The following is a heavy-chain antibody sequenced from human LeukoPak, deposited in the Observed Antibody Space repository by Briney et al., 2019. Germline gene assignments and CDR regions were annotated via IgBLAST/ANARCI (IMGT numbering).Heavy chain of an antibody. Sequence: GGSLRLACVASGYTVSSYAMNWVRQAPGKGLEWVSTSASGGSSYYADSVKGRFTISRDNSKNALYLQMNSLGAEDTAVYYCAKATVARLIHYRGQGTLVTVSS. V-gene: IGHV3-23*01. J-gene: IGHJ4*02. D-gene: IGHD4-23*01. CDR3: AKATVARLIHY. CDR2: SASGGSS. CDR1: GYTVSSYA.